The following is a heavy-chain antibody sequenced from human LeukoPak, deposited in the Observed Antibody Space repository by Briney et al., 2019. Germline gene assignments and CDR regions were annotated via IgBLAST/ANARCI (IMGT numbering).Heavy chain of an antibody. Sequence: GGSLRLSCAASGFTFSSYGMHWVRQAPGKGLEWVAVIWYDGSNKYYADSVEGRFTISRDNSKNTLYLQMSSLRAEDTAVYYCAKVSVTRSYMDVWGKGTTVTVSS. D-gene: IGHD4-11*01. CDR1: GFTFSSYG. J-gene: IGHJ6*03. V-gene: IGHV3-33*06. CDR3: AKVSVTRSYMDV. CDR2: IWYDGSNK.